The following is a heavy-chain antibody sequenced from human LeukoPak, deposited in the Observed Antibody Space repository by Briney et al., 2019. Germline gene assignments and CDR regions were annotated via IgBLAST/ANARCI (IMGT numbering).Heavy chain of an antibody. CDR3: ARAGCSSGWYVPGSERTGSYFDY. V-gene: IGHV4-34*01. J-gene: IGHJ4*02. Sequence: SETLSLTCAVYGGSFSGYYWSWIRQPPGKGLEWIGEINHSGSTNYNPSLKSRVTISVDTSKNQFSLKLSSVTAADTAVYYCARAGCSSGWYVPGSERTGSYFDYWGQGTLVTVSS. D-gene: IGHD6-19*01. CDR2: INHSGST. CDR1: GGSFSGYY.